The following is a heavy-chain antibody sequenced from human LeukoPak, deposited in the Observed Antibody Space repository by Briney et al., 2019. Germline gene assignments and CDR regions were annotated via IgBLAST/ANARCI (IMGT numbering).Heavy chain of an antibody. Sequence: SVKVSCKASGGTFSSYAISWVRQAPGQGLEWMGRIIPILDIANYAQKSQGRVTITADKSTSTAYMELSSLRSEDTAVYYCARGGTIAARPPDYWGQGTLVTVSP. D-gene: IGHD6-6*01. CDR3: ARGGTIAARPPDY. CDR1: GGTFSSYA. CDR2: IIPILDIA. J-gene: IGHJ4*02. V-gene: IGHV1-69*04.